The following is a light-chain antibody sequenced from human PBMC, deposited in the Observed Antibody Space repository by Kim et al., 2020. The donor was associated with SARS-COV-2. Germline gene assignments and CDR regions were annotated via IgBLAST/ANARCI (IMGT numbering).Light chain of an antibody. CDR1: KLGDKY. V-gene: IGLV3-1*01. CDR2: QDS. CDR3: QAWDSSTVV. J-gene: IGLJ2*01. Sequence: SYELTQPPSVSVSPGQTASFTCSGDKLGDKYACWYQQKPGQSPVLVIYQDSKRPSGIPERFSGSNSGNIATLTISGTQAMDEADYYCQAWDSSTVVFGGGTQLTVL.